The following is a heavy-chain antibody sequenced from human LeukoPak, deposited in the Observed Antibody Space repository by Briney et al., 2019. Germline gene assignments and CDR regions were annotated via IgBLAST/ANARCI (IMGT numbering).Heavy chain of an antibody. V-gene: IGHV3-23*01. CDR2: ISGSGDST. CDR3: AKDGGQKYYDFWSGPLEFDP. CDR1: GFTFSSYA. Sequence: GGSLRLSCAASGFTFSSYAMSWVRQAPGKGLEWVSAISGSGDSTYYADSVKGRFTISRDNSKNTLYLQMNSLRAEDTAVYYCAKDGGQKYYDFWSGPLEFDPWGQGTLVTVSS. J-gene: IGHJ5*02. D-gene: IGHD3-3*01.